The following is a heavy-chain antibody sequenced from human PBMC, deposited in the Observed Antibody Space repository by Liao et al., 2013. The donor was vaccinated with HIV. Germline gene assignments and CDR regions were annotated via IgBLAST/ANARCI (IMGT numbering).Heavy chain of an antibody. D-gene: IGHD6-6*01. CDR2: INHSGST. CDR3: ARGQGIAARRALDY. V-gene: IGHV4-34*01. CDR1: GGSFSGYY. Sequence: QVQLQQWGAGLLKPSETLSLTCAVYGGSFSGYYWSWIRQPPGKGLEWIGEINHSGSTNYNPSLKSRVTISVDTSKNQFSLKLSSVTAADTAVYYCARGQGIAARRALDYWGQGNPWSPSPQ. J-gene: IGHJ4*02.